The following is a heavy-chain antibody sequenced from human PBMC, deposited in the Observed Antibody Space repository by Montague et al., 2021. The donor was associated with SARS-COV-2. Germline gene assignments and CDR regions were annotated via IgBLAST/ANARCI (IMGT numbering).Heavy chain of an antibody. CDR1: NASITTSNW. Sequence: SETLSLTCTVSNASITTSNWWTWVRQAPGKGLEWVGEIHHSGTLXXNPXXXSRVTISVDTSKNHFSLNLNSVTAADTALYFCARRIRITVFRGVPLTTHSLESWGQGIMVTVSS. D-gene: IGHD3-10*01. CDR2: IHHSGTL. CDR3: ARRIRITVFRGVPLTTHSLES. V-gene: IGHV4/OR15-8*01. J-gene: IGHJ4*02.